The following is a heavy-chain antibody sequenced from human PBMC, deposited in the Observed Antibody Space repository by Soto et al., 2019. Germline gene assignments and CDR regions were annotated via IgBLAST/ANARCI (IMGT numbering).Heavy chain of an antibody. CDR1: GGSFSSDHW. J-gene: IGHJ4*02. V-gene: IGHV4-4*02. CDR2: IYHSGST. Sequence: QVQLQESGPGLVKPSGTLSLTCAVSGGSFSSDHWWSWVRRPPGKGLEWIGEIYHSGSTNYNPALKXXVXIXXDKSKNQFSLKLNSVTAADTAVYYCATSAWYRSDYWGQGTLVTVSS. CDR3: ATSAWYRSDY. D-gene: IGHD6-19*01.